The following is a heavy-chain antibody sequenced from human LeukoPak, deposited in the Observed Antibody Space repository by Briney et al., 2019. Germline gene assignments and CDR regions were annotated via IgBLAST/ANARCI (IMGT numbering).Heavy chain of an antibody. J-gene: IGHJ4*02. Sequence: SETLSLTCTVSGGSISSYYWSRIRQPPGKGLEWIGYMYYRGNTNYDPSLKSRVTISIDTPNNQFSLKLSSVTAADTAVYYCATGVHGIAAAGDYYFDYWGQGTLVTVSS. CDR2: MYYRGNT. CDR1: GGSISSYY. D-gene: IGHD6-13*01. CDR3: ATGVHGIAAAGDYYFDY. V-gene: IGHV4-59*01.